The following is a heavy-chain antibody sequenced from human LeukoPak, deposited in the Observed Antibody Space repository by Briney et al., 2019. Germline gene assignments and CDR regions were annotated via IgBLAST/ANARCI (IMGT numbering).Heavy chain of an antibody. CDR2: IQNDGSDK. V-gene: IGHV3-30*02. J-gene: IGHJ4*02. CDR1: GINFRSSG. CDR3: AREGGRAVPGRFDQ. D-gene: IGHD6-13*01. Sequence: PGGSLRLSCAASGINFRSSGMQWVRQAPGKGLEWVTFIQNDGSDKYYAASVKGRFTISRDNSKNTVYLHMASLRADDTALYYCAREGGRAVPGRFDQWGQGTLVTVSS.